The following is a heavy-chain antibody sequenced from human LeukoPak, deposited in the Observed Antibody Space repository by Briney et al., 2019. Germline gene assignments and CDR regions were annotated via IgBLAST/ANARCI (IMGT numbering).Heavy chain of an antibody. CDR3: ARFGELLSAFDY. CDR2: IYYSGST. V-gene: IGHV4-30-4*01. D-gene: IGHD3-10*01. Sequence: SETLSLTCTVSGGSISSGDYYWSRIRQPPGKGLEWIGYIYYSGSTYYNPSLKSRVTISVDTSKNQFSLKLSSVTAADTAVYYCARFGELLSAFDYWGQGTLVTASS. CDR1: GGSISSGDYY. J-gene: IGHJ4*02.